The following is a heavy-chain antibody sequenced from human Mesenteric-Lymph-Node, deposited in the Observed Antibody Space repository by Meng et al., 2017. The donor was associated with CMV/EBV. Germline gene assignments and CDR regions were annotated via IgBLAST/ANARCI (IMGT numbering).Heavy chain of an antibody. V-gene: IGHV4-61*01. Sequence: SGSYYWSWLRQPPGKGLEWIGYIYYSGSTNYNPSLKSRVTISVDTSKNQLSLKLSSVTAADTAVYYCARVPFPPYYYDSSGYYFDYWGQGTLVTVSS. D-gene: IGHD3-22*01. CDR2: IYYSGST. CDR1: SGSYY. CDR3: ARVPFPPYYYDSSGYYFDY. J-gene: IGHJ4*02.